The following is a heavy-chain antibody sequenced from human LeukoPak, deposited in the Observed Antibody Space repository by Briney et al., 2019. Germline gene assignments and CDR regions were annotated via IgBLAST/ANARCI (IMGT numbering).Heavy chain of an antibody. CDR1: GYTFGTHW. CDR3: AGGGFWCSSTSCYRKKYYYYYNMAV. J-gene: IGHJ6*03. D-gene: IGHD2-2*01. Sequence: ASVKVSCKASGYTFGTHWMHWVRQAPGQGLEWMAIINPSGDFRSYAQKFQGRVTMTRDMSTSTVYMELSSLRSEDTAVYYCAGGGFWCSSTSCYRKKYYYYYNMAVGGKGTTVTVS. V-gene: IGHV1-46*01. CDR2: INPSGDFR.